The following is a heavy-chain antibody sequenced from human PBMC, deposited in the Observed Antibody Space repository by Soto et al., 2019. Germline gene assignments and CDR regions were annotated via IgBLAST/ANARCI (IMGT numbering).Heavy chain of an antibody. Sequence: EVQLVESGGGLVQPGGSLRLSCAASGFTFSIYWMHWVRQAPGKGLLWVSRINSDGSSTNYADSVKGRFNISRDKANNTPYLQMNSLRAEDTAVYYCSRERNRPPINRYSSSPGWFDPWGQGTLVTVSS. CDR3: SRERNRPPINRYSSSPGWFDP. D-gene: IGHD6-13*01. CDR1: GFTFSIYW. CDR2: INSDGSST. J-gene: IGHJ5*02. V-gene: IGHV3-74*01.